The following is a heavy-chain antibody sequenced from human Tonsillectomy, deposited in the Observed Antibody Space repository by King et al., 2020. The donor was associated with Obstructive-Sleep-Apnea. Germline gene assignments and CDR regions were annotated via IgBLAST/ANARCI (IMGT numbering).Heavy chain of an antibody. Sequence: VQLGESGGGLVKPGGSLRLSCSASGFTFSNACMSWVRTAPGKGLEWVCLMKHKTDGGTTDYAAPVKGRFTISRDDSKNTLYLQMNSLKTEDTAVYYCTTDKRHWGQGTLVTVSS. CDR3: TTDKRH. CDR1: GFTFSNAC. V-gene: IGHV3-15*01. CDR2: MKHKTDGGTT. J-gene: IGHJ4*02.